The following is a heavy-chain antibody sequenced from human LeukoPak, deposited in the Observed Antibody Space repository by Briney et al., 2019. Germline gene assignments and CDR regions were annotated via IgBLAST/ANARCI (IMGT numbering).Heavy chain of an antibody. CDR3: ARGLGVLRY. CDR2: INHSGST. J-gene: IGHJ4*02. CDR1: GVSFSGYY. Sequence: SETLSLTCAVYGVSFSGYYWSWIRQPPGKGLEWIGEINHSGSTNYNPSLKSRVTISVDTSKNQFSLKLSSVTAADTAVYYCARGLGVLRYWGQGTLVTVSS. D-gene: IGHD3-10*01. V-gene: IGHV4-34*01.